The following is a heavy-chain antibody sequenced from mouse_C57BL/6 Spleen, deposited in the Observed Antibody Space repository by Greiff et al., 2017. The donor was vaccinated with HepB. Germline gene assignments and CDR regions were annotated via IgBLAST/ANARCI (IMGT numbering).Heavy chain of an antibody. J-gene: IGHJ1*03. D-gene: IGHD2-4*01. CDR3: ARDDYGWYFDV. CDR2: IYPGDGDT. CDR1: GYAFSSSW. V-gene: IGHV1-82*01. Sequence: QVQLQHSGPELVKPGASVKISCKASGYAFSSSWMNWVKQRPGKGLEWIGRIYPGDGDTNYNGKFKGKATLTADKSSSTAYMQLSSLTSEDSAVYFCARDDYGWYFDVWGTGTTVTVSS.